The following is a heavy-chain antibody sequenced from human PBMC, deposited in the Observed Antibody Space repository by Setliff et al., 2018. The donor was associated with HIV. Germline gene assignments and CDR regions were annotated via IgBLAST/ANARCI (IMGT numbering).Heavy chain of an antibody. Sequence: KPSETLSLTCTVSGGSISTSNWWGWIRQTPGKGLEWIGYIYYSGSTNYNPSLKSRVTISVDTSKNQFSLKLRSVTAADTAVYYCEVAGQWGQGTLVTVSS. CDR3: EVAGQ. CDR2: IYYSGST. V-gene: IGHV4-28*01. J-gene: IGHJ4*02. D-gene: IGHD6-19*01. CDR1: GGSISTSNW.